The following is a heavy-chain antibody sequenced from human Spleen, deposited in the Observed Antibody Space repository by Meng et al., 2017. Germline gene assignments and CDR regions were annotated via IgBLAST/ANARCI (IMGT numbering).Heavy chain of an antibody. Sequence: QVQLQESGPGLLKPSETLSLTCAVSGDSITNHNWWALVRQPPGKGLEWIGEIPHRGSSAYNPSLKSRVSMSIDKSKNQFSLKLTSVTAADTAVYHCPRGSGGSVWGQGTLVTVSS. V-gene: IGHV4-4*02. CDR1: GDSITNHNW. CDR2: IPHRGSS. J-gene: IGHJ1*01. CDR3: PRGSGGSV. D-gene: IGHD3-10*01.